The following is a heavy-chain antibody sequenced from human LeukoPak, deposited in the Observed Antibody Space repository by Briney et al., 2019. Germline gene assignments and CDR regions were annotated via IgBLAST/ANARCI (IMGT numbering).Heavy chain of an antibody. CDR3: AAYYGPGSYPLYFQH. Sequence: SETLSLTCSVSGGPISSYYWNWIRQTPGKGLEWIGYISHSGSTNSNPSLKNRVTISIDTSTSQFSLKLSPVTAADTAVYYCAAYYGPGSYPLYFQHWGQGTLVTVSS. J-gene: IGHJ1*01. V-gene: IGHV4-59*12. D-gene: IGHD3-10*01. CDR2: ISHSGST. CDR1: GGPISSYY.